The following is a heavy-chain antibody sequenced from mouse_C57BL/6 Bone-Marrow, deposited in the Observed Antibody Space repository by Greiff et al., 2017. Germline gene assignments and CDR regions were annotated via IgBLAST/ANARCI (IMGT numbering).Heavy chain of an antibody. Sequence: VQLQQSGAELVRPGASVKLSCTASGFNIKDYYMHWVKQRPEPGLEWIGRIDPEDGDTEYAPKFQGKATMTADTSSNTAYLQLSSLTSEDTAVYYCTSSTVDYFDYWGQGTTLTVSS. CDR1: GFNIKDYY. V-gene: IGHV14-1*01. CDR2: IDPEDGDT. D-gene: IGHD1-1*01. CDR3: TSSTVDYFDY. J-gene: IGHJ2*01.